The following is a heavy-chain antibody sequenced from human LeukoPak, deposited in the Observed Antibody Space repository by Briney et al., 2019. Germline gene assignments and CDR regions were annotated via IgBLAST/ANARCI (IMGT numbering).Heavy chain of an antibody. CDR3: AKYGSGSYYSPPFDP. CDR1: GFTFSSYS. D-gene: IGHD3-10*01. CDR2: ISSSSSYI. V-gene: IGHV3-21*01. J-gene: IGHJ5*02. Sequence: SGGSLRLPCAASGFTFSSYSMNWVRQAPGKGLEWVSSISSSSSYIYYADSVKGRFTISRDNAKNSLYLQMNSLRAEDTAVYYCAKYGSGSYYSPPFDPWGQGTLVTVSS.